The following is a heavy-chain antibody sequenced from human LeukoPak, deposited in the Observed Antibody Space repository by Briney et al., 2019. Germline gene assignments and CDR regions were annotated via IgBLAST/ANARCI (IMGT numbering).Heavy chain of an antibody. CDR2: IYYSGST. Sequence: SGTLSLTCTVSGGSISSSSYYWGWIRQPPGKGLEWIGSIYYSGSTYYNPSLKSRVTISVDTSKNQFSLKLSSVTAADTAVYYCARREYQLPLGWFDPWGQGTLVTVSS. CDR1: GGSISSSSYY. J-gene: IGHJ5*02. D-gene: IGHD2-2*01. V-gene: IGHV4-39*01. CDR3: ARREYQLPLGWFDP.